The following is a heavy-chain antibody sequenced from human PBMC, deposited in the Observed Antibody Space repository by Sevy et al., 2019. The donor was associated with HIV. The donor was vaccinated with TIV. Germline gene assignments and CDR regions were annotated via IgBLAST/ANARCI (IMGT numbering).Heavy chain of an antibody. D-gene: IGHD6-13*01. CDR1: GYTFTSYD. V-gene: IGHV1-8*01. J-gene: IGHJ3*02. CDR3: VRGQREQLVRAFDI. CDR2: MNPNSGNT. Sequence: ASVKVSCKASGYTFTSYDINWVRQATGQGLEWMGWMNPNSGNTGYAQKFQGRVTMTRNTSISTAYMELSSLRSEDTAVYYCVRGQREQLVRAFDIWGQGTMVTVSS.